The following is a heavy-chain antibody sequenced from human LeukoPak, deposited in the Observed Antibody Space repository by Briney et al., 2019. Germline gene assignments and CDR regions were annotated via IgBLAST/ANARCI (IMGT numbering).Heavy chain of an antibody. D-gene: IGHD1-20*01. V-gene: IGHV4-38-2*02. Sequence: SETLSLTCTVSGYSISSAYYWAWIRQPPGKGLEWIGSMHHSESTTYNPSLKSRVTISVDTSKNQFSLKLSSVTAADTAVYYCARELITKADAFDIWGQGTMVTVSS. CDR3: ARELITKADAFDI. J-gene: IGHJ3*02. CDR2: MHHSEST. CDR1: GYSISSAYY.